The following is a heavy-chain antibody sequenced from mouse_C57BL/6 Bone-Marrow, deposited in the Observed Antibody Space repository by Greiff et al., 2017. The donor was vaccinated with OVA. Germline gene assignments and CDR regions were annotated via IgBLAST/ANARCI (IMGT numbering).Heavy chain of an antibody. D-gene: IGHD3-2*02. CDR2: IYPGSGST. CDR1: GYTFTSYW. Sequence: QVQLKQPGAELVKPGASVKMSCKASGYTFTSYWITWVKQRPGQGLEWIGDIYPGSGSTNYNEKFKSKATLTVVTSSSTAYMQLSSLTSEDSAVYYGARPAQATLYAMDYWGQGTSVTVSS. V-gene: IGHV1-55*01. CDR3: ARPAQATLYAMDY. J-gene: IGHJ4*01.